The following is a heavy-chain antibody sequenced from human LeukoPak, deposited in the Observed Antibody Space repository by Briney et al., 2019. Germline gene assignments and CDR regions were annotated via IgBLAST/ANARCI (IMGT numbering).Heavy chain of an antibody. V-gene: IGHV5-51*01. D-gene: IGHD1-7*01. CDR3: ARRESASELFDY. J-gene: IGHJ4*02. CDR1: GYSFTNYW. Sequence: GESLTISCKGSGYSFTNYWIGWVRQMPGKVLEWIGIIYPGDTDTRYSPSFQGQVTISADKSINTAYLQWSSLKASDTAMYYCARRESASELFDYWGQGTLVTVSS. CDR2: IYPGDTDT.